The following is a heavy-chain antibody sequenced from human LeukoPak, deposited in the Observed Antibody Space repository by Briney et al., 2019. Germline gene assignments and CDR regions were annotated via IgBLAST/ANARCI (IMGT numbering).Heavy chain of an antibody. J-gene: IGHJ4*02. Sequence: ASVKVSCKASGYTFTGYYMHWVRQAPGQGLEWMGWINPDTGGTNYAQKFQGRVTMTRDTSISTAYMELSRLRSDDTAVYYCARDFTMDYYYGSGSWGQGTLVTVSS. CDR1: GYTFTGYY. CDR2: INPDTGGT. V-gene: IGHV1-2*02. CDR3: ARDFTMDYYYGSGS. D-gene: IGHD3-10*01.